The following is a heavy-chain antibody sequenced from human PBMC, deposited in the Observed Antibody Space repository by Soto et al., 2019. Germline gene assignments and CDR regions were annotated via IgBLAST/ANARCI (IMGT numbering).Heavy chain of an antibody. J-gene: IGHJ5*02. CDR3: ARDTVLTGMFDL. CDR2: VYYTGTT. CDR1: GGSIGSYH. D-gene: IGHD4-17*01. Sequence: KSSETLALTSTVSGGSIGSYHWSRVRQPPGKGLEWIASVYYTGTTNYNPSLGSRVTISIDAPENQISLKLTSVTAADTAFYYCARDTVLTGMFDLWGQGTLVTVSS. V-gene: IGHV4-59*01.